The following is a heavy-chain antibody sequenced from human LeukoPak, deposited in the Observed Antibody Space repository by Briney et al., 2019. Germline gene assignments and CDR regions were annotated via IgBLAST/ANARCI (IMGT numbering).Heavy chain of an antibody. V-gene: IGHV1-3*01. Sequence: ASVKVSCKASGYTFINYAIHWVRQAPGQRLEWMGWINAYNGDTECSQKLQGRVTITKDTSTSTAYMDLSTLRSEDTAVYYCARGSSSDWPLEYWGRGILVTVSS. CDR2: INAYNGDT. D-gene: IGHD6-19*01. CDR3: ARGSSSDWPLEY. CDR1: GYTFINYA. J-gene: IGHJ4*02.